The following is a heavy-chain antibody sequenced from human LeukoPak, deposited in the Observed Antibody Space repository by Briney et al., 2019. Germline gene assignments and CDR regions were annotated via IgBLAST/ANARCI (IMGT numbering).Heavy chain of an antibody. CDR1: GFTFSSYS. D-gene: IGHD2-2*01. CDR3: ARDFRSPYCTSTNCYLDY. Sequence: GGSLRLSCAASGFTFSSYSMNWVRQAPGKGLEWVSSISSSSSYIYYADSVKGRFTISRDNSKNTLYLQMNSLRPEDTAMYYCARDFRSPYCTSTNCYLDYWGQGTLVTVSS. V-gene: IGHV3-21*01. J-gene: IGHJ4*02. CDR2: ISSSSSYI.